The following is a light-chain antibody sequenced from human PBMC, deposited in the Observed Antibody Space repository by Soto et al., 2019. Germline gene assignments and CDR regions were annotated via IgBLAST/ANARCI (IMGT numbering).Light chain of an antibody. CDR2: KAS. V-gene: IGKV1-5*03. J-gene: IGKJ2*01. CDR1: QTISTW. Sequence: DIQMTQSPSTLSASVGDRVTITCRASQTISTWLAWYQQRPGKAPNLLIYKASSLESGVSSRFSGSGSGTEFTLTISNLQPDDFATYYFQHYNSYPYTFGQGTKLEIK. CDR3: QHYNSYPYT.